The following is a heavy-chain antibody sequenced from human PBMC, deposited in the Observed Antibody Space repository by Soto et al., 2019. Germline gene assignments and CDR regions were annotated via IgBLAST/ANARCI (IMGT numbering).Heavy chain of an antibody. CDR3: ARLPTNRQQLSSIDY. CDR2: IYYSGST. Sequence: QVQLQESGPGLVKPSQTLSLTCTVSGGSISSGGYYWSWIRQHPGKGLEWIGYIYYSGSTYYNPSLKSRVTISVDTSKNQFSLKLSSVTAADTAVYYCARLPTNRQQLSSIDYWGQGTLVTVSS. D-gene: IGHD6-13*01. V-gene: IGHV4-31*03. J-gene: IGHJ4*02. CDR1: GGSISSGGYY.